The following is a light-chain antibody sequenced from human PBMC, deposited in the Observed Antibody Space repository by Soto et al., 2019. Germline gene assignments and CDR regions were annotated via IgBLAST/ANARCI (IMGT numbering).Light chain of an antibody. CDR2: GAS. V-gene: IGKV3-20*01. J-gene: IGKJ2*01. CDR1: QSVSSSY. CDR3: QYHGRSSYA. Sequence: EMVLTQSQGTLSLSPGERATLSCRASQSVSSSYLACYQQKAGQAPRLLIYGASSRATGIPDWFSGSGSRKYFTLTSSILSHDYFAVYYLQYHGRSSYAFGQGTKLEIK.